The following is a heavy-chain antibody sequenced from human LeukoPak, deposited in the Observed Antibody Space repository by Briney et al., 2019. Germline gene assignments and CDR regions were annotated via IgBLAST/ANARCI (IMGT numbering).Heavy chain of an antibody. Sequence: GGSLRLSCAASGFTFSSYGMHWVRQAPGKGLEWVAFIRYDGSNKYYADSVKGRFTISRDNSKNTLYLQMNSLRAEDTAVYYCAEHCGSTSCSVDYWGQGTLVTVSS. J-gene: IGHJ4*02. D-gene: IGHD2-2*01. CDR2: IRYDGSNK. CDR3: AEHCGSTSCSVDY. V-gene: IGHV3-30*02. CDR1: GFTFSSYG.